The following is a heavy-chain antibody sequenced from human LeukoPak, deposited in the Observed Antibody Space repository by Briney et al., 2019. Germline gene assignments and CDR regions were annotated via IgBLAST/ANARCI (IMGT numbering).Heavy chain of an antibody. CDR3: ASDRSYGSGSRALNWFDP. CDR1: GGTFSSYA. CDR2: IIPIFGIA. D-gene: IGHD3-10*01. V-gene: IGHV1-69*10. Sequence: SVKVSCKASGGTFSSYAISWVRQAPGQGLEWMGGIIPIFGIANYAQKFQGRVTITADKSTSTAYMELSSLRSEDTAVYYCASDRSYGSGSRALNWFDPWGQGTLVTVSS. J-gene: IGHJ5*02.